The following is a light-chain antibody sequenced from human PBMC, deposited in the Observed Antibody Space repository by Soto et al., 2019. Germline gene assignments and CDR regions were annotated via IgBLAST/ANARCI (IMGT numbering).Light chain of an antibody. J-gene: IGKJ3*01. CDR1: QSINKY. CDR2: GAS. Sequence: DIQMTQSPSSLSASVGDRVTITFRASQSINKYINWYQQKPGKAPNLLINGASSLQSGVPSRFSGSGSVSDFTLTISNLQPEDFATYYCQPTYSTPFTFGPGTKVYIK. CDR3: QPTYSTPFT. V-gene: IGKV1-39*01.